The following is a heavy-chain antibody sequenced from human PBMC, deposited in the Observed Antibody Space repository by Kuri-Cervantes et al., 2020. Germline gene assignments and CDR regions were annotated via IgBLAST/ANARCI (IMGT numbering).Heavy chain of an antibody. J-gene: IGHJ4*02. V-gene: IGHV3-30-3*01. CDR2: ISYDGSNK. D-gene: IGHD3-16*01. CDR3: ARVDPLGESQGGLPDDY. CDR1: GFTFSSYA. Sequence: GESLKISCAASGFTFSSYAMSWVRQAPGKGLEWVAVISYDGSNKYYADSVKGRFTISRDNSKNTLYLQMNSLRAEDTAVYYCARVDPLGESQGGLPDDYWGQGTLVTVSS.